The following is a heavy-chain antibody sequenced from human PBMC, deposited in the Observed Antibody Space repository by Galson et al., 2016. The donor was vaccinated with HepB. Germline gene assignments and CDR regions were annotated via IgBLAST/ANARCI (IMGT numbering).Heavy chain of an antibody. J-gene: IGHJ4*03. CDR2: ISSSSSTI. CDR1: GFAFNTYG. D-gene: IGHD6-13*01. V-gene: IGHV3-48*02. Sequence: SLRLSCAASGFAFNTYGMHWVRQAPGKGLEWVSYISSSSSTIYYADSVKGRFTISRDNAKNSLYLQMNSLRDEDTAVYYCAREAPIAAAGSHDYWGQGTLVTVSS. CDR3: AREAPIAAAGSHDY.